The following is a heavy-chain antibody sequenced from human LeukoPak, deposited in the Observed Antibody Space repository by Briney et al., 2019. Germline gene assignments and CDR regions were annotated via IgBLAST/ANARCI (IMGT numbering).Heavy chain of an antibody. Sequence: GGSLRLSCAASGFTFSSYGMNWVRQAPGKGLEWVSAISGSGGSTYYADSVKGRFTISRDNSKNTLYLQMNNLRVEDTAVYYCARRAGGYSHSYDYWGQGTLVTVSS. V-gene: IGHV3-23*01. J-gene: IGHJ4*02. D-gene: IGHD3-22*01. CDR1: GFTFSSYG. CDR2: ISGSGGST. CDR3: ARRAGGYSHSYDY.